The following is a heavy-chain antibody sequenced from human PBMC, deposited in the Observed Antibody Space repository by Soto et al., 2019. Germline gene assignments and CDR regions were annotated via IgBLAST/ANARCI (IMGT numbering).Heavy chain of an antibody. D-gene: IGHD1-26*01. J-gene: IGHJ4*02. CDR1: GFTFTTYV. CDR3: ARGGSGSYRMFDY. CDR2: ISVDHGNT. V-gene: IGHV1-18*01. Sequence: QVQLVQSGAEVTKPGASVTLSCQASGFTFTTYVITCVRQPPGQGLEWLGWISVDHGNTNYERKVQGRVTMTTDTSTSTAHMELGSLRSDDTAVYYWARGGSGSYRMFDYLGQGTPVPVSP.